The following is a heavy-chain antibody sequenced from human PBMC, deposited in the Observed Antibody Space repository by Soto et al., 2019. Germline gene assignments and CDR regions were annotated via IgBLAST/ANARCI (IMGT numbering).Heavy chain of an antibody. CDR3: ARGPYYFPRHWFDP. J-gene: IGHJ5*02. CDR1: GYTFISYD. CDR2: MNPNSGNT. D-gene: IGHD3-10*01. V-gene: IGHV1-8*01. Sequence: QVQLVQSGAEVKMPGASVKVSCKTSGYTFISYDINWVRQATGQGLEWMGWMNPNSGNTGYAQEFQGRVTMTRSISTRTAYMELINLKSEDTAVYYCARGPYYFPRHWFDPWGQGTLVTVSS.